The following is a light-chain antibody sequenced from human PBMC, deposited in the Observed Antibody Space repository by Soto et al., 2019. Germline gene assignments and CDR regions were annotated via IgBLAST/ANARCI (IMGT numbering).Light chain of an antibody. Sequence: EIVLTQSPGLLSLSPGERASLSCVSSQSISSSFLAWYQQKPGQAPRLLIYGASSRATGIPDRFSGTGSETDCTLTIRRLEPEDVAVYYCQQYGSSPLTLGGGTKVDIK. CDR3: QQYGSSPLT. CDR1: QSISSSF. CDR2: GAS. V-gene: IGKV3-20*01. J-gene: IGKJ4*01.